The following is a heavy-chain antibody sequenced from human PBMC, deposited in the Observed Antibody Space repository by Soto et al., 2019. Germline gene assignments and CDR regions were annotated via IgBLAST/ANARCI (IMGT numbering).Heavy chain of an antibody. V-gene: IGHV4-38-2*02. CDR1: GYSISSGYY. D-gene: IGHD3-22*01. CDR3: ARVCPYHDSSGYLYYFDY. J-gene: IGHJ4*02. CDR2: IYHSGST. Sequence: SETLSLTCTVSGYSISSGYYWGWIRQPPGKGLEWIGSIYHSGSTYYNPSLKSRVTISVDTSKNQFSLKLSSVTAADTAVYYCARVCPYHDSSGYLYYFDYWGQGTLVTVSS.